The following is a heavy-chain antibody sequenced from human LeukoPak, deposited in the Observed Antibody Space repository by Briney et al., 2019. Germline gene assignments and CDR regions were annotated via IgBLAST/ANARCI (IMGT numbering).Heavy chain of an antibody. D-gene: IGHD5-12*01. CDR3: ARTTSVVATRYSTFDY. V-gene: IGHV1-18*01. Sequence: GASVKVSCKASGYTFTSYGISWVRQAPGQGLEWMGWISAYNGNTNYAQKLQGRVTMTTDTYTSTAYMELRSLRSDDTAVYYCARTTSVVATRYSTFDYWGPGTLVTVSS. CDR1: GYTFTSYG. CDR2: ISAYNGNT. J-gene: IGHJ4*02.